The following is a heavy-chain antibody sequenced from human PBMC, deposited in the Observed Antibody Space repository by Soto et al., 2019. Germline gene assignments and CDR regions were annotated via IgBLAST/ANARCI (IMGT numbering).Heavy chain of an antibody. CDR2: ISSSSSYI. V-gene: IGHV3-21*01. J-gene: IGHJ4*02. D-gene: IGHD6-13*01. CDR1: GFTFSSYS. CDR3: ARVGRSSWYRFDY. Sequence: EVQLVESGGGLVKPGGSLRLSCAASGFTFSSYSMNWVRQAPGKGLEWVSSISSSSSYIYYADSVKGRFTISRDNAKNSLYLQMNSLRAEDTAVYYGARVGRSSWYRFDYWGQGTLVTVSS.